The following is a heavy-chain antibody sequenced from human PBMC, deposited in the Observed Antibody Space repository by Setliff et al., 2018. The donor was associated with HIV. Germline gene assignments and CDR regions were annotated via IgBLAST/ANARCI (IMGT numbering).Heavy chain of an antibody. CDR3: AHPRGELLWFGGLSIDEAFEI. V-gene: IGHV2-5*01. J-gene: IGHJ3*02. Sequence: SGPTLVNPTQTLTLTCTFSGFSLSTSGVGVGWIRQPPGKALEWLAVIYWNDDKRYSPSLKSRLTISKDTSKNQVVLTMTNMDPVDTATYYCAHPRGELLWFGGLSIDEAFEIWGQGTMVTVTS. D-gene: IGHD3-10*01. CDR1: GFSLSTSGVG. CDR2: IYWNDDK.